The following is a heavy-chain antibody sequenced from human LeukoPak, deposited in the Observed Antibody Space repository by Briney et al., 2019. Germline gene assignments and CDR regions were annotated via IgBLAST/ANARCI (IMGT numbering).Heavy chain of an antibody. J-gene: IGHJ5*02. V-gene: IGHV4-59*08. CDR2: IYYSGST. CDR1: GGSISSYY. CDR3: ARHAESGYDRFDL. Sequence: PSETLSLTCSVSGGSISSYYWSWIRQPPGKGLEWFGYIYYSGSTNYKSPLKGRVTMSGDTSKNQFSLELRSVTAADTAVYYCARHAESGYDRFDLCGQGTLVTVSS. D-gene: IGHD5-12*01.